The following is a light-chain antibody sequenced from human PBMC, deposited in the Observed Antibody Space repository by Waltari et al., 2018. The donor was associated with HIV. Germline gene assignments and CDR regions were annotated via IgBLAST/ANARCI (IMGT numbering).Light chain of an antibody. J-gene: IGKJ5*01. CDR1: QSLRGAY. Sequence: EIVLTQSPGTLSLSPGERATLSCGPSQSLRGAYLGWHQQKPGQPPRLLIYCTSNRATGIPDRFSGTGSGTNFTLIITRLEPEDFAVYYCQQYGYSPRTFGQGTRLEIK. CDR3: QQYGYSPRT. CDR2: CTS. V-gene: IGKV3-20*01.